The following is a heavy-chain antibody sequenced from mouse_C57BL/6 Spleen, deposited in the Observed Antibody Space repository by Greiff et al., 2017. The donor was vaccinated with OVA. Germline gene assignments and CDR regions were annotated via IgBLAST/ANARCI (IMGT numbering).Heavy chain of an antibody. CDR1: GYSITSGYY. V-gene: IGHV3-6*01. Sequence: EVKLVESGPGLVKPSQSLSLTCSVTGYSITSGYYWNWIRQFPGNKLEWMGYISYDGSNNYNPSLKNRISITRDTSKNQFFLKLNSVTTEDTATYYCASPYDYGYFDVWGTGTTVTVSS. CDR2: ISYDGSN. J-gene: IGHJ1*03. D-gene: IGHD2-3*01. CDR3: ASPYDYGYFDV.